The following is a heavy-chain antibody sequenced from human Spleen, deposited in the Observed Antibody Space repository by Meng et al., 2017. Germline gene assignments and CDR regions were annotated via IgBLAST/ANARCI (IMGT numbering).Heavy chain of an antibody. Sequence: ASVKVSCKASGYTFPGYWLHWVRRAPGQGLEWMGRINPKSGDTHYAQKFQGRVTMTRDMSISTAYMELSRLRSDDTAVYYCARGRMGLSDGDYEPFDYWGQGTLVTVSS. CDR1: GYTFPGYW. D-gene: IGHD4-17*01. J-gene: IGHJ4*02. CDR3: ARGRMGLSDGDYEPFDY. V-gene: IGHV1-2*06. CDR2: INPKSGDT.